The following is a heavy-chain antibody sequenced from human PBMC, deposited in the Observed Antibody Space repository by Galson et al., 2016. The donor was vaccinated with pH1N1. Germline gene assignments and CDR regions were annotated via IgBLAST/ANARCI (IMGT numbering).Heavy chain of an antibody. CDR1: TYSFSGYY. Sequence: SVKVSYKASTYSFSGYYIHWVRQAPGQGLEWMGWISPDSGGTVYAQKFQDWVTMTWDTSISTTYMEVTRLTSDDTAVYFCATSSPHITGTTGFFGLDVWGQGTTVTVSS. D-gene: IGHD1-7*01. J-gene: IGHJ6*02. V-gene: IGHV1-2*04. CDR3: ATSSPHITGTTGFFGLDV. CDR2: ISPDSGGT.